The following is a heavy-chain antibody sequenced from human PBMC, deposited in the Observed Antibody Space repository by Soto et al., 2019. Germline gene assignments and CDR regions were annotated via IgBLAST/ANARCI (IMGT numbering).Heavy chain of an antibody. CDR3: AQNYIAASGYLDY. CDR2: ISGSGGST. CDR1: GFTFSSYA. D-gene: IGHD6-13*01. Sequence: PGRSLRLSCAASGFTFSSYAMSWVRQAAGKGLEWVSAISGSGGSTYYADSVKGRFTISRDNSKNTLYLQMNSLRAEDTAVDHSAQNYIAASGYLDYWGQVTLVTVSS. V-gene: IGHV3-23*01. J-gene: IGHJ4*02.